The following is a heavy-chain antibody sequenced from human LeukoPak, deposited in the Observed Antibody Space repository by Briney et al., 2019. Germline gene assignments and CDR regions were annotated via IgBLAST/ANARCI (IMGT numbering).Heavy chain of an antibody. D-gene: IGHD3-22*01. V-gene: IGHV3-23*01. CDR1: GFTFSSYA. CDR3: AKKYYYDSSGYYYITAHFDY. CDR2: ISGSGGST. J-gene: IGHJ4*02. Sequence: GGSLRLSCAAPGFTFSSYAMSWVRQAPGKGLEWVSAISGSGGSTYYADSVKGRFTISRDNSKNTLYLQMNSLRAEDTAVYYCAKKYYYDSSGYYYITAHFDYWGQGTLVTVSS.